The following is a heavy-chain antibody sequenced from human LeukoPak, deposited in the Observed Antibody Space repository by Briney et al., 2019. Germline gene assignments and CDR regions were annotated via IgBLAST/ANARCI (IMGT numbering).Heavy chain of an antibody. V-gene: IGHV3-23*01. CDR2: VSGSGDNT. D-gene: IGHD4-11*01. CDR3: ARWGNDFSQFDS. CDR1: GFTFSSYW. J-gene: IGHJ4*02. Sequence: GGSLRLSCAASGFTFSSYWMTWVRQAPGKGLEWVSVVSGSGDNTNYADSVKGRFTISRDNSKNTLFLQMNSLRTEDTAVYFCARWGNDFSQFDSWGQGTLVTVS.